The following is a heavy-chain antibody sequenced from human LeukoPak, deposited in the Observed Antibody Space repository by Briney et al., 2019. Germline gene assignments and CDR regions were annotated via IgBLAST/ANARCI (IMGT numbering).Heavy chain of an antibody. CDR2: ISASGVGT. Sequence: PGGSLRLSCAASGLTFSICVMSWVRQAPGKGLEWVSAISASGVGTYYADSVKGRFTISRDNSKNTLYLQMNSLRAEDTAVYYCARASGSYDYWGQGTLVTVSS. V-gene: IGHV3-23*01. CDR1: GLTFSICV. D-gene: IGHD1-26*01. CDR3: ARASGSYDY. J-gene: IGHJ4*02.